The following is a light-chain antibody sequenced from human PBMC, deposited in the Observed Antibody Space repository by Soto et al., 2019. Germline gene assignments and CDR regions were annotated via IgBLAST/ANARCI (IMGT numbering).Light chain of an antibody. CDR3: QQYGSSGT. V-gene: IGKV3-20*01. CDR2: GAS. Sequence: EFVLTQSPATLSLSPGERAILSCRASQSVAGSLAWYQQKPGQAPRLLIYGASNRATGIPDRFSGSGSGTDFTLTISRLEPEDFAVYYCQQYGSSGTFGQGTKVDIK. J-gene: IGKJ1*01. CDR1: QSVAGS.